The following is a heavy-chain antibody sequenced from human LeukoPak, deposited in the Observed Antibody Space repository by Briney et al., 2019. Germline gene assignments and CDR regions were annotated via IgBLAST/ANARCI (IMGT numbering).Heavy chain of an antibody. J-gene: IGHJ4*02. D-gene: IGHD5-24*01. CDR2: IWYGGSNK. V-gene: IGHV3-33*01. Sequence: GGSLRLSCAASGFTFSSYGMHWARQAPGKGLEWVAVIWYGGSNKYYADSAKGRFTISRDNSKNTLYLQMNSLRAEDTAVYYCARGRGWLQPYFDYWGQGTLVTVSS. CDR3: ARGRGWLQPYFDY. CDR1: GFTFSSYG.